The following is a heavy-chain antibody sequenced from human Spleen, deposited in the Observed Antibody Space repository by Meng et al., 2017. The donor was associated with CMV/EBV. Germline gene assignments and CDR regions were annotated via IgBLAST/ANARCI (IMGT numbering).Heavy chain of an antibody. D-gene: IGHD2-2*01. J-gene: IGHJ4*02. V-gene: IGHV4-38-2*02. CDR1: GFSISSGYY. CDR2: MHHSGST. Sequence: GSLRLSCSVSGFSISSGYYWGWIRQPPGKGLELIGIMHHSGSTDYDPSLNSRVTISMDMSKNQFSLRLRFVTAADTAVYYCVRAGYCSSTNCYFDSWGQGRLVTSPQ. CDR3: VRAGYCSSTNCYFDS.